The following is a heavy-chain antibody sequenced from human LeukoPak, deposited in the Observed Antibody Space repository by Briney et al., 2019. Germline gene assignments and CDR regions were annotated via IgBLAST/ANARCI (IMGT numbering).Heavy chain of an antibody. CDR1: GGTFSSYA. J-gene: IGHJ4*02. CDR2: IIPIFGTA. CDR3: ARDRGYDFWSGYLNY. D-gene: IGHD3-3*01. Sequence: SVKVSCKASGGTFSSYAISWVRQAPGQGLGWMGGIIPIFGTANYAQKFQGRVTITTDESTSTAYMELSSLRSEDTAVYYCARDRGYDFWSGYLNYWGQGTLVTVSS. V-gene: IGHV1-69*05.